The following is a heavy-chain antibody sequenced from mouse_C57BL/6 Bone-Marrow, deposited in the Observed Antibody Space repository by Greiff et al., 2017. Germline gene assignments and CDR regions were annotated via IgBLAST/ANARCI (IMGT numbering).Heavy chain of an antibody. V-gene: IGHV1-54*01. CDR1: GYAFTNYL. CDR2: INPGSGGT. CDR3: ARGEGWLLQGYCDY. D-gene: IGHD2-3*01. Sequence: QVQLQQSGAELVRPGTSVKVSCKASGYAFTNYLIEWVQQRPGQGLAWIGVINPGSGGTNYNEKFKGKATLTADKSSSTAYMPLSSLTSEDSAVYFCARGEGWLLQGYCDYWGQGTTLTVSS. J-gene: IGHJ2*01.